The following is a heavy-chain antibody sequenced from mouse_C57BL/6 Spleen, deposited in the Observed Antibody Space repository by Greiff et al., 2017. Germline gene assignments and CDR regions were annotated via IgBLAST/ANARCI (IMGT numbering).Heavy chain of an antibody. Sequence: VQGVESGAELARPGASVKLSCKASGYTFTSYGISWVKQRTGQGLEWIGEIYPRSGNTYYNEKFKGKATLTADKSSSTAYMELRSLTSEDSAVYFCARDGYDGDYAMDDWGQGTSVTVSS. CDR1: GYTFTSYG. CDR2: IYPRSGNT. D-gene: IGHD2-2*01. CDR3: ARDGYDGDYAMDD. V-gene: IGHV1-81*01. J-gene: IGHJ4*01.